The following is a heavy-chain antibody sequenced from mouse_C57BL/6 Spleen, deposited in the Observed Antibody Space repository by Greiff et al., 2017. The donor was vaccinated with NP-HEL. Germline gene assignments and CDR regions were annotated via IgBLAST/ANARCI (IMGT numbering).Heavy chain of an antibody. Sequence: QVQLQQSGAELARPGASVKLSCKASGYTFTSYGISWVKQRTGQGLEWIGEIYPRSGNTYYNEKFEGKATLTADKSSSTAYMELRSLTSEDSAVYFCAREDYGNYYAMDYWGQGTSVTVSS. D-gene: IGHD2-1*01. CDR2: IYPRSGNT. V-gene: IGHV1-81*01. CDR1: GYTFTSYG. CDR3: AREDYGNYYAMDY. J-gene: IGHJ4*01.